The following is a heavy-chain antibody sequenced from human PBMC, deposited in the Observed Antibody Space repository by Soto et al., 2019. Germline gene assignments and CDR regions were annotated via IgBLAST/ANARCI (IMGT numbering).Heavy chain of an antibody. Sequence: QVHLVQSGGEVKKPGASVTVSCKTSGYTFTNYGISWVRQAPGQGLEWMGWISPRNGNTNYPQHLQGRVTMTTDTSTSTAYMELRSLRSDGTAVDYCSRSAEFRTTWYAIWGQGTLVTVSA. CDR3: SRSAEFRTTWYAI. CDR1: GYTFTNYG. V-gene: IGHV1-18*01. D-gene: IGHD6-13*01. CDR2: ISPRNGNT. J-gene: IGHJ4*02.